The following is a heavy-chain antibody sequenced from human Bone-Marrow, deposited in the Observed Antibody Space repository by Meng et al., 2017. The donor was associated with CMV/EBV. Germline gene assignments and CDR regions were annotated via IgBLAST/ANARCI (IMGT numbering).Heavy chain of an antibody. CDR3: AREGGDSSGCFDY. CDR2: IIPIFGTA. V-gene: IGHV1-69*05. D-gene: IGHD6-19*01. J-gene: IGHJ4*02. CDR1: GYTFTSYG. Sequence: SVKVSCKASGYTFTSYGISWVRQAPGQGLEWMGGIIPIFGTANYAQKFQGRVTITTDESTSTAYMELSSLRSEDTAVYYCAREGGDSSGCFDYWGQGTRVTGSS.